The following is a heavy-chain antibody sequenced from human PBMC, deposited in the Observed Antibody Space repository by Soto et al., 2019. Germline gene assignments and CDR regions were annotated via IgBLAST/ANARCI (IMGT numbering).Heavy chain of an antibody. CDR2: IYYSGST. D-gene: IGHD4-17*01. CDR1: GGSISSSSYY. Sequence: PSETLSLTCTVSGGSISSSSYYWGWIRQPPGKGLEWIGSIYYSGSTYYNPSLKSRVTISVDTSKSQFSLKLSSVTAADTAVYYCARPKLHYGDYPNEVFDYWGQGTLVTVSS. V-gene: IGHV4-39*01. J-gene: IGHJ4*02. CDR3: ARPKLHYGDYPNEVFDY.